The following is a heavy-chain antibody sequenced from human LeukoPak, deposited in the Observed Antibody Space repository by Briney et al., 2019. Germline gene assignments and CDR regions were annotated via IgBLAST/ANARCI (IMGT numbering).Heavy chain of an antibody. CDR3: ASGSMGSLSFDY. Sequence: SETLPLTCAVYGGSFSGYYWSWIRQPPGKGLEWIGEINHSGGTNYNPSLKSRVTISVDTSKNQFSLKLSSVTAADTAVYYCASGSMGSLSFDYWGQGTLVTVSS. CDR1: GGSFSGYY. CDR2: INHSGGT. D-gene: IGHD3-16*01. J-gene: IGHJ4*02. V-gene: IGHV4-34*01.